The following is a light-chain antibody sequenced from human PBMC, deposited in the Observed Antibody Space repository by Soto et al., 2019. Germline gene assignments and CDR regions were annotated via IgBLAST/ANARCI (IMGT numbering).Light chain of an antibody. CDR1: QTVSSS. CDR3: QQRSSWPT. V-gene: IGKV3-11*01. Sequence: EIVLTQSPATLSLSPGERATLSCRASQTVSSSLAWFQQKPGQAPRLLLYDVSVRATGIPARFSGSGSGTDFTLTISSLEPEDFAVYYCQQRSSWPTFGGGTKVEIK. CDR2: DVS. J-gene: IGKJ4*01.